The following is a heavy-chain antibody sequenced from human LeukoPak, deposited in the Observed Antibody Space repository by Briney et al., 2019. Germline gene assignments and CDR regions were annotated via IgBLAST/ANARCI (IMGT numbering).Heavy chain of an antibody. D-gene: IGHD3-22*01. V-gene: IGHV3-30-3*01. CDR1: GFTFSSYA. Sequence: GGSLRLSCAVSGFTFSSYAMHWVRQAPGKGLEWVAVISYDGSNKCYADSVKGRFTISRDNSKNTLYLQMNSLRAEDTAVYYCARDSSTYYYDSSGTLFDYWGQGTLVTVSS. CDR3: ARDSSTYYYDSSGTLFDY. J-gene: IGHJ4*02. CDR2: ISYDGSNK.